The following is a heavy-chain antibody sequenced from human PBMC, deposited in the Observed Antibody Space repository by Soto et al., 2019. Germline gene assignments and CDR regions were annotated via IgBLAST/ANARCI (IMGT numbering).Heavy chain of an antibody. J-gene: IGHJ4*02. CDR1: GGSISSYY. V-gene: IGHV4-59*01. CDR3: ARTYYSGSGSYHFDY. Sequence: QVQLQESGPGLVKPSETLSLTCTVSGGSISSYYWSWIRQPPGKGLEWIGYIYYSGSTNYNPSLKSRVTISVDTSKNQFSLKLSSVTAADTAVYYCARTYYSGSGSYHFDYWGQGTLVTLSS. CDR2: IYYSGST. D-gene: IGHD3-10*01.